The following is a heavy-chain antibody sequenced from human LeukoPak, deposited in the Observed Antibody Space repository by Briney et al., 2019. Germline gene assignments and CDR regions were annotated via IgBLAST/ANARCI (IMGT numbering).Heavy chain of an antibody. J-gene: IGHJ6*03. D-gene: IGHD3-22*01. Sequence: SETLSLTCTVSGGSISSSSYYWGWIRQPPGKGLEWIGSIYYSGSTYYNPSLKSRVTISVDTSKNQFSLKLSSVTAADTAVYYCARVLERDSRGYYFAYYYYMDVWGKGTTVTVSS. CDR2: IYYSGST. CDR3: ARVLERDSRGYYFAYYYYMDV. CDR1: GGSISSSSYY. V-gene: IGHV4-39*07.